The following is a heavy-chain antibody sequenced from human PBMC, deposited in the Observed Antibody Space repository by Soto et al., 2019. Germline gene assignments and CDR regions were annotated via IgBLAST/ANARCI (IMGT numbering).Heavy chain of an antibody. CDR1: GGTFSNYA. Sequence: QVQLVQSGAEVTKPGSSVKVSCKASGGTFSNYAISWVRQAPGQGLEWLGGIVPIFCTTNYAQKFQGRVKIISDDSTTTAYLALSRLRSEDTAMYYCARFDAVAGIYNYHGLDVWGQGTAVRVSS. CDR2: IVPIFCTT. J-gene: IGHJ6*02. D-gene: IGHD6-19*01. V-gene: IGHV1-69*05. CDR3: ARFDAVAGIYNYHGLDV.